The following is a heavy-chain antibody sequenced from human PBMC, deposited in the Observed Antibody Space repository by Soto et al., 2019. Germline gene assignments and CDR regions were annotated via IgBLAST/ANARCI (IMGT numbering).Heavy chain of an antibody. Sequence: GGSLRLSCAASGFTFDDYAMHWVRQAPGKGLEWVSGISWNSGSIGYADSVKGRFTISRDNAKNSLYLQMNSLRAEDTALYYCAKQRVTANYYYYGMDVWGQGTTVTVS. CDR3: AKQRVTANYYYYGMDV. V-gene: IGHV3-9*01. CDR2: ISWNSGSI. CDR1: GFTFDDYA. J-gene: IGHJ6*02. D-gene: IGHD2-21*02.